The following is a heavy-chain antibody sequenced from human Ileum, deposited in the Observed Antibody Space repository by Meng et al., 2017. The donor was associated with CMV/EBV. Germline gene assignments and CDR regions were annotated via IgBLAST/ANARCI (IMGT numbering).Heavy chain of an antibody. V-gene: IGHV3-72*01. CDR3: ARKSISVTGMVGYDG. J-gene: IGHJ4*03. D-gene: IGHD6-19*01. CDR1: GFTFSDHY. Sequence: GGSLRLSCAASGFTFSDHYMDWIRQAPGKGLEWVGRSANKANSYTTQYAASVRGRFTISRDASKQSLDLQMNSVTAEDMSVYYCARKSISVTGMVGYDGWGQGTVVTVSS. CDR2: SANKANSYTT.